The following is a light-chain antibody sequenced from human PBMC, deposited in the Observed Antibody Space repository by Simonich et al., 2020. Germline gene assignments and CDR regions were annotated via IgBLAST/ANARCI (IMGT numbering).Light chain of an antibody. Sequence: DIVMTQSPDSLAVSLGERATINCKSSQSVLYSSNNKNYLAWYQQKPVQPPKLLIYCASTRESGVPDRFSGSGSGTDFTLTISSLQVEDVAVYYCQQYYSTPTFGQGTKVEIK. CDR1: QSVLYSSNNKNY. CDR2: CAS. V-gene: IGKV4-1*01. J-gene: IGKJ1*01. CDR3: QQYYSTPT.